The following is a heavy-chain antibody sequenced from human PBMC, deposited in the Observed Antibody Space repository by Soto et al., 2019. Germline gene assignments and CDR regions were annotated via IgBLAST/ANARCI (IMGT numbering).Heavy chain of an antibody. J-gene: IGHJ3*02. CDR3: TRSITGYAFDI. V-gene: IGHV4-59*01. CDR2: VYYTGST. Sequence: SETLSLTCTVSGGSINSYYWTWIRQPPGEGLEWVGYVYYTGSTSYNPSLRGRATISLDRSKNQFSLKLTSVTSADTAVYYCTRSITGYAFDIWGQGTMVTVSS. CDR1: GGSINSYY. D-gene: IGHD2-8*02.